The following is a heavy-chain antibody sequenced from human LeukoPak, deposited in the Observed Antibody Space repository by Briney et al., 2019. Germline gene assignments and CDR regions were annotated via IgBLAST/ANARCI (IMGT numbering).Heavy chain of an antibody. Sequence: GGSLRLSCAASGFTFSTYAMSWVRQTPRKGLEWVSAISGNGGHVYYADSVKGRFTISRDNAKNSLYLQMNSLRAEDTAVYYCASYSGSYCDYWGQGTLVTVSS. D-gene: IGHD1-26*01. CDR3: ASYSGSYCDY. J-gene: IGHJ4*02. CDR2: ISGNGGHV. V-gene: IGHV3-23*01. CDR1: GFTFSTYA.